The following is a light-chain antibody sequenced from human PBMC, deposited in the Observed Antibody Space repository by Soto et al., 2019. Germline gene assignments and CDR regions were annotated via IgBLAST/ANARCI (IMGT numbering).Light chain of an antibody. Sequence: EIVLTQSPGTLSLSPWERGTLSCRASQSLRSSFLAWYQQKPGQAPRLLIYGASTRATGIPDRFSGSGSGTDFTLPISRLETEDFAVYYCLQYGNSPWTFGQGTEVDI. CDR1: QSLRSSF. CDR3: LQYGNSPWT. CDR2: GAS. V-gene: IGKV3-20*01. J-gene: IGKJ1*01.